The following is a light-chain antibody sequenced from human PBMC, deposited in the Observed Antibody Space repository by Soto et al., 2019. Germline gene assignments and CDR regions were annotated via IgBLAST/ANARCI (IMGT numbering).Light chain of an antibody. V-gene: IGKV3-11*01. CDR1: QSVSSY. CDR2: DAS. J-gene: IGKJ4*01. Sequence: EIVLTQSPATLSLSPGERATLSCRASQSVSSYLAWYQQKPGQAPRLLIYDASNRATGIPARFSGSGSGTDVTLTIITLEPEDFAVYYCQQRSNWPPTFGGGTKVDIK. CDR3: QQRSNWPPT.